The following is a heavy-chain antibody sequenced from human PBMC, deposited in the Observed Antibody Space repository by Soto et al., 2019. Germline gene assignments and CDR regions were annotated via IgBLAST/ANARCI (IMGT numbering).Heavy chain of an antibody. Sequence: PGGSLILSCAAFGFTFSSYAMSWVRQAPGKGLEWVSAISGSGGSTYYADSVKGRFTISRDNSKNTLYLQMNSLRAEDTAVYYCASCTYYYDSSGPNRAFDIWGQGTMVTVSS. CDR3: ASCTYYYDSSGPNRAFDI. CDR2: ISGSGGST. D-gene: IGHD3-22*01. CDR1: GFTFSSYA. J-gene: IGHJ3*02. V-gene: IGHV3-23*01.